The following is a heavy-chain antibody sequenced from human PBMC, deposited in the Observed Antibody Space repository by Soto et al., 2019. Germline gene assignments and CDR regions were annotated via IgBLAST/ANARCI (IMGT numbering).Heavy chain of an antibody. CDR3: AGGRDDYNGWYFDL. CDR1: GRSISSYY. J-gene: IGHJ2*01. Sequence: KTSETLSLTCTVSGRSISSYYWSWIRQPPGKGLEWIGYIYYSGSPNYSPSLESRVTISEDTSKNQFSLKLSSVTAADTAIYYCAGGRDDYNGWYFDLWGRGTLVTVSS. D-gene: IGHD4-4*01. V-gene: IGHV4-59*01. CDR2: IYYSGSP.